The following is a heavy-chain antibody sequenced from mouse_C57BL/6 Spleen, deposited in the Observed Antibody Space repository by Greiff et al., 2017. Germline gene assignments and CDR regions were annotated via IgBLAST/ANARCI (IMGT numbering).Heavy chain of an antibody. CDR2: INPSSGYT. Sequence: VQLQQSGAELAKPGASVKLSCKASGYTFTSYWMPWVKQRPGQGLEWIGYINPSSGYTKYNQKFKDKATLTADKSSSTAYMQLSSLTYEDSAVYYCAGSGGITTVVAKNAMGCRGKGTSVTDAS. CDR3: AGSGGITTVVAKNAMGC. J-gene: IGHJ4*01. D-gene: IGHD1-1*01. CDR1: GYTFTSYW. V-gene: IGHV1-7*01.